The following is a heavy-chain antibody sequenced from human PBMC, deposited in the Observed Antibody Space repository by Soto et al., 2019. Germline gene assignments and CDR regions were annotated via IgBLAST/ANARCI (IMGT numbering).Heavy chain of an antibody. Sequence: EVQLLESGGGLVQPGGSLRLSCAASGFTFSSYAMSWVRQAPGKGLEWVSAISGSGGSTYYADSVKGRFTIARDNSKNTLYRQMNSLRAEDTAVYYCARSRAVYGSGSYPWDYWGQGTLVTVSS. V-gene: IGHV3-23*01. CDR1: GFTFSSYA. CDR2: ISGSGGST. CDR3: ARSRAVYGSGSYPWDY. D-gene: IGHD3-10*01. J-gene: IGHJ4*02.